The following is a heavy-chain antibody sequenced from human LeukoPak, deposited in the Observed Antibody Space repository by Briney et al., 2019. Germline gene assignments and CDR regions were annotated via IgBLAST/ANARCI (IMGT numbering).Heavy chain of an antibody. V-gene: IGHV3-30-3*01. CDR1: GFTFSSYA. J-gene: IGHJ4*02. Sequence: GGSLRLSCAASGFTFSSYAMHWVLQAPGKGLEWVAVISYDGSNKYYADSVKGRFTISRDNSKNTLYLQMNSLRAEDTAVYYCARSAAGTNFDYWGQGTLVTVSS. D-gene: IGHD6-13*01. CDR3: ARSAAGTNFDY. CDR2: ISYDGSNK.